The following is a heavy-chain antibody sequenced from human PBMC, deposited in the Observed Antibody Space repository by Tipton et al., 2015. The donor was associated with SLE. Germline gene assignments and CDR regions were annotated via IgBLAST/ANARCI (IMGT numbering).Heavy chain of an antibody. CDR2: IHYSGST. Sequence: TLSLTCTVSGGSIRNYCWSWIRQSPGRGLEWIGYIHYSGSTNYNPSLKSRVTISIDMSKNQFSLKLNSVTAADTAVYFCTGVGSGPGTDYWGQGTLVTVSS. V-gene: IGHV4-59*01. J-gene: IGHJ4*02. CDR1: GGSIRNYC. D-gene: IGHD6-13*01. CDR3: TGVGSGPGTDY.